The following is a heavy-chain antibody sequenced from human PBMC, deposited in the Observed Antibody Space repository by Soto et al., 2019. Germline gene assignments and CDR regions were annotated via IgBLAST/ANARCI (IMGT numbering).Heavy chain of an antibody. CDR2: ISINGGST. Sequence: PGGSLRLSCSASGFTFSSYAIHWVRQAPGKGLEYVSAISINGGSTYYADSVKGRFTISRDNSKNTLYLQMSSLRAEDTAVYYCKGYDFWSGPRDYYYYGMDVWGQGTTVTVSS. CDR3: KGYDFWSGPRDYYYYGMDV. V-gene: IGHV3-64D*06. J-gene: IGHJ6*02. D-gene: IGHD3-3*01. CDR1: GFTFSSYA.